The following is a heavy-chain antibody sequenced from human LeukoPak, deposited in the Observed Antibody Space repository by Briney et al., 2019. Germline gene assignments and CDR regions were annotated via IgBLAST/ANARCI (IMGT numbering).Heavy chain of an antibody. CDR3: TRDGGLLPDN. V-gene: IGHV3-74*01. D-gene: IGHD2-21*02. Sequence: GGSLRLSCAASGFPFSTYSMHWVRQPPGKGLMWVSRISPDGSSRAYADSVQGRFIISRDYATNTLSLQRNRLTTEDTAVYYCTRDGGLLPDNWGKGTLVTVSS. J-gene: IGHJ4*02. CDR2: ISPDGSSR. CDR1: GFPFSTYS.